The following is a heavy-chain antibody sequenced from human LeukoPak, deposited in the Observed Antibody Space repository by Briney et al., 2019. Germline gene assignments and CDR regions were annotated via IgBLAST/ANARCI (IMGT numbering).Heavy chain of an antibody. J-gene: IGHJ5*02. CDR3: ARKPPLTKGWFDP. CDR1: GGSFSGYY. Sequence: SETLSLTCAVYGGSFSGYYWSWIRQPPGKGLEWIGEINHSGSTNYNPSLKGRVTISVDTSKNQFSLKLSSVTAADTAVYYCARKPPLTKGWFDPWGQGTLVTVSS. V-gene: IGHV4-34*01. CDR2: INHSGST. D-gene: IGHD3-3*01.